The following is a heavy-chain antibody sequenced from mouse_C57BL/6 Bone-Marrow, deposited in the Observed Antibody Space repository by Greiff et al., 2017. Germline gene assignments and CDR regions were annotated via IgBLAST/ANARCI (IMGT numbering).Heavy chain of an antibody. Sequence: DVKLVESGGGLVKPGGSLKLSCAASGFTFSSYAMSWVRQTPEKRLEWVATISDGGSYTYYPDNVKGRFTISRDNAKNNLYLQMSHLKSEDTAMYYCARHYGSSFAYWGQGTLVTVSA. CDR3: ARHYGSSFAY. CDR1: GFTFSSYA. D-gene: IGHD1-3*01. J-gene: IGHJ3*01. CDR2: ISDGGSYT. V-gene: IGHV5-4*03.